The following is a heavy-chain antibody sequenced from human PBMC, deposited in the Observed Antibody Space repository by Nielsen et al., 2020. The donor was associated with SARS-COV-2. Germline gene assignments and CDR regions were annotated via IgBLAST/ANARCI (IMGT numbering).Heavy chain of an antibody. CDR3: ARETSDYSNSAIDY. V-gene: IGHV3-9*01. D-gene: IGHD4-11*01. CDR1: GFTFYDFA. Sequence: SLKISCAASGFTFYDFAMHWVRRPPGKGLQWVSTISWGGVNTAYADSVKGRFTISRDNAKNSLFLQMESLRPEDTGFYFCARETSDYSNSAIDYWGQGILVSVSS. CDR2: ISWGGVNT. J-gene: IGHJ4*02.